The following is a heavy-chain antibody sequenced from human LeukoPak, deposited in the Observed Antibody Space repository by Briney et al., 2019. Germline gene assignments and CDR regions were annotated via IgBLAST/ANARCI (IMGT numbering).Heavy chain of an antibody. J-gene: IGHJ4*02. CDR3: ASNTGTVFDN. V-gene: IGHV4-59*01. D-gene: IGHD1-1*01. CDR1: GDFITAYY. Sequence: SETLSLTCTVSGDFITAYYWSWIRQAPGKGLEWIGYVYYSGKTEYNPSLRSRATISLEMSNHQFSLKLTSVTAADTAVYYCASNTGTVFDNWGQGALVTASS. CDR2: VYYSGKT.